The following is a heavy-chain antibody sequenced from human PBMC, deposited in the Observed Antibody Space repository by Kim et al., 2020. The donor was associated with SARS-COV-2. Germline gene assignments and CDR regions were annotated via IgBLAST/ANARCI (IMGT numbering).Heavy chain of an antibody. CDR1: GGSISSSSYY. Sequence: SETLSLTCTVSGGSISSSSYYWGWIRQPPGKGLEWIGSIYYSGSTYYNPSLKSRVTISVDTSKNQFSLKLSSVTAADTAVYYCAQYRYSSSWYGDYWGQGTLVTVSS. CDR3: AQYRYSSSWYGDY. D-gene: IGHD6-13*01. J-gene: IGHJ4*02. CDR2: IYYSGST. V-gene: IGHV4-39*01.